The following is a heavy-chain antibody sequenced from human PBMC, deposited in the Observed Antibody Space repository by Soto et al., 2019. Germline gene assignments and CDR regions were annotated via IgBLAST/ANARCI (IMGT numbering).Heavy chain of an antibody. V-gene: IGHV2-5*02. J-gene: IGHJ4*02. CDR1: GFSLSTTAEG. CDR3: AHGSCSSADCYPNPYLDY. CDR2: IYWDDDE. Sequence: QITLKESGPTLVKPTQTLTLTCTFSGFSLSTTAEGVGWIRQPPGKDLEWLALIYWDDDERYSPSLKSRLTITKDTSKTQVVLTMTNVDPVDTATYYCAHGSCSSADCYPNPYLDYWGQGILVTVSS. D-gene: IGHD2-2*01.